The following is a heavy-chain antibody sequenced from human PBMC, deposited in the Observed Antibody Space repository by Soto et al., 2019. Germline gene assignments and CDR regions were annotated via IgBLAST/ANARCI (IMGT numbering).Heavy chain of an antibody. CDR1: GFTFDTYG. V-gene: IGHV3-30-3*01. D-gene: IGHD1-1*01. J-gene: IGHJ6*02. Sequence: QVHLVESGGGVAQPGRSLRLSCVASGFTFDTYGIHWVRQAPGKGLQWVALISYEGSNTYYADSVRGRFTISRDHSKNTLYLPINALVPEDTGVYYCARVAPGNNLYYFSGLAVWGRGTLVTVSS. CDR2: ISYEGSNT. CDR3: ARVAPGNNLYYFSGLAV.